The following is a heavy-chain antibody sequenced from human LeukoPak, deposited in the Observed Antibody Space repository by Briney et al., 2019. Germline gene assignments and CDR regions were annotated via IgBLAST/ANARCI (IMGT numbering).Heavy chain of an antibody. D-gene: IGHD3-9*01. CDR3: ARVDARADAFDI. CDR1: GYTFTGYY. J-gene: IGHJ3*02. CDR2: INPNSGGT. Sequence: ASVKVSCKASGYTFTGYYTHWVRQAPGQGLEWMGWINPNSGGTNYAQKFQGRVTMTRDTSISTAYMELSRLRSDDTAVYYCARVDARADAFDIWGQGTMVTVSS. V-gene: IGHV1-2*02.